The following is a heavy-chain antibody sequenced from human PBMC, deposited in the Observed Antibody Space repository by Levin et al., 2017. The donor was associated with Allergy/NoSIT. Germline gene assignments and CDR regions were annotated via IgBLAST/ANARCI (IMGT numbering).Heavy chain of an antibody. V-gene: IGHV4-31*03. Sequence: SETLSLTCTVSGGSISSGGFYWSWVRQHPGTGLEWIGNVYYSGHTYYNPSLQSRITISVDTSKNQFSLKLNSGTAADTAVYFCARGDYGYYPFAFDVWGQGTLLTVSS. CDR2: VYYSGHT. D-gene: IGHD4-17*01. CDR3: ARGDYGYYPFAFDV. CDR1: GGSISSGGFY. J-gene: IGHJ3*01.